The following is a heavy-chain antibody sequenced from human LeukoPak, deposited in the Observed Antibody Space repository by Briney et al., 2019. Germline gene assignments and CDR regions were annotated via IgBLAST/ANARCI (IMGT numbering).Heavy chain of an antibody. CDR1: GGSFSGYY. D-gene: IGHD2-15*01. CDR2: INHSGST. CDR3: ARLRISYYYMDV. V-gene: IGHV4-34*01. Sequence: NSSETLSLTCAVYGGSFSGYYWSWIRQPPGKGLEWIGEINHSGSTNYNPSLKSRVTISVDTSKNQFSLKLSSVTAADTAVYYCARLRISYYYMDVWGKGTTVTVSS. J-gene: IGHJ6*03.